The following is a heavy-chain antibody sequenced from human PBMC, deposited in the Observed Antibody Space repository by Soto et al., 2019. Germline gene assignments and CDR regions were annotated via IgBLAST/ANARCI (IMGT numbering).Heavy chain of an antibody. CDR1: GFSLSTSAVG. CDR3: SHSPRYSSSFFTFDY. J-gene: IGHJ4*02. V-gene: IGHV2-5*01. CDR2: IYWNDDK. Sequence: SGPKLVNPPQTLTLTCTFSGFSLSTSAVGVGWIRQPPGKALEWLALIYWNDDKRYSPSMKSRLTITKDTSKNQVVLTMTKMDPVDTATYYCSHSPRYSSSFFTFDYWGQGTLVTVSS. D-gene: IGHD6-6*01.